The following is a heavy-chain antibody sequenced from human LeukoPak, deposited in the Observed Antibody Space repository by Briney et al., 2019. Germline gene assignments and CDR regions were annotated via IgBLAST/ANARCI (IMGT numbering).Heavy chain of an antibody. CDR2: INPSGGST. CDR1: GYTFTSYY. J-gene: IGHJ4*02. D-gene: IGHD1-26*01. CDR3: ARAPPQWEGYYPPHFDY. V-gene: IGHV1-46*01. Sequence: ASVKVSCKASGYTFTSYYMHWVRQAPGQGLEWMGIINPSGGSTSYAQKFQGRVTMTRDMSTSTVYMELSSLRSEDTAVYYCARAPPQWEGYYPPHFDYWGQGTLVTVSS.